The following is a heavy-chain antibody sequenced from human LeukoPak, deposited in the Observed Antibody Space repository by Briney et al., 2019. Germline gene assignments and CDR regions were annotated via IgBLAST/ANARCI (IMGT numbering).Heavy chain of an antibody. V-gene: IGHV4-39*01. CDR3: ARRDYGRGDAFDI. D-gene: IGHD4-17*01. CDR1: GGSISSSSYY. CDR2: ISYSGNT. Sequence: TSSETLSLTCTVSGGSISSSSYYWGWIRQPPGKGLEWVGTISYSGNTYYNPSLKSRVTISLDTSKNQSSLRLNSVTAADTAVYYCARRDYGRGDAFDIWGQGTMVTVSS. J-gene: IGHJ3*02.